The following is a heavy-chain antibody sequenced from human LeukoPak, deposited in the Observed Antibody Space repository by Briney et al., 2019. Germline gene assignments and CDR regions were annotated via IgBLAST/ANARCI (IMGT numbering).Heavy chain of an antibody. J-gene: IGHJ4*02. CDR3: ARRPVASSSGWYGVNPDDY. Sequence: SETLSLTCTVSGGSISSSSYHWGWIRQPPGKGLEWIGSIYYSGSTYYNPSLKSRFTISVDTSKIQFSLKLRSVTAADTAVCNCARRPVASSSGWYGVNPDDYWGQGTLVTVSS. CDR1: GGSISSSSYH. CDR2: IYYSGST. D-gene: IGHD6-19*01. V-gene: IGHV4-39*01.